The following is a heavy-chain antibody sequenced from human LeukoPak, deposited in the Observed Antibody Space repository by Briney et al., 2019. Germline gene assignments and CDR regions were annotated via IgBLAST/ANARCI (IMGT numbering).Heavy chain of an antibody. V-gene: IGHV3-21*01. CDR2: ISSSSSYI. CDR1: GFTFSSYS. Sequence: GGSLRLSCAASGFTFSSYSMNWVRQAPGKGLEWVSSISSSSSYIYYADSVKGRFTISRDNAKNSLYLQMNSLRAEDTAVCYCARDEPDDYVWGSYRYPDYWGQGTLVTVSS. D-gene: IGHD3-16*02. CDR3: ARDEPDDYVWGSYRYPDY. J-gene: IGHJ4*02.